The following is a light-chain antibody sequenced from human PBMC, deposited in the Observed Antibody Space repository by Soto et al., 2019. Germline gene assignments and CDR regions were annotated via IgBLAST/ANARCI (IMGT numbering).Light chain of an antibody. CDR3: CSHAGGSSWV. CDR1: SGDDGAYDR. J-gene: IGLJ3*02. Sequence: QSALTQPRSVSGSPGQSVTISCTGTSGDDGAYDRVSWYQHHPTKAPKLIIYDVTNRPSGVPYRFSGSKSGSMASLTISGLQAEDEADYYCCSHAGGSSWVFGGGTKLTVL. CDR2: DVT. V-gene: IGLV2-11*01.